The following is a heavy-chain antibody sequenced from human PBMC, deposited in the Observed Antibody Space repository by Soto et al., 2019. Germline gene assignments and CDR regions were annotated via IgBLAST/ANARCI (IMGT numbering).Heavy chain of an antibody. CDR3: ARMGRYYDILTGYSWTIDY. Sequence: QITLKESGPTLVKPTQTLTLTCTFSGFSLSTSGVGVGWIRQPPGKALEWLALIYWDDDKRYSPSLKSRLTITKDTSKNQVVLTMTHMDPVDTATYYCARMGRYYDILTGYSWTIDYWGQGTLVTVSS. J-gene: IGHJ4*02. CDR2: IYWDDDK. D-gene: IGHD3-9*01. CDR1: GFSLSTSGVG. V-gene: IGHV2-5*02.